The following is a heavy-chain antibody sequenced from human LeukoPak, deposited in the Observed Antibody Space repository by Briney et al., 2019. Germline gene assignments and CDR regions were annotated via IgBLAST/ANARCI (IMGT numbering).Heavy chain of an antibody. Sequence: GGSLRLSCAASGFTFSSYTMNWVRQAPGKGLEWVSSISSSSSYIYYADSVKGRFTISRDNSKNTLYLQMNSLRAEDTAVYYCAKPYRVARLSFDYWGQGTLVTVSS. CDR2: ISSSSSYI. CDR1: GFTFSSYT. CDR3: AKPYRVARLSFDY. J-gene: IGHJ4*02. D-gene: IGHD5-12*01. V-gene: IGHV3-21*04.